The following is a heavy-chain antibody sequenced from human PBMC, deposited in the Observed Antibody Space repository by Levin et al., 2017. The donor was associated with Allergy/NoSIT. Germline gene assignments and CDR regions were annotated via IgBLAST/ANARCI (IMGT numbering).Heavy chain of an antibody. D-gene: IGHD3-10*01. CDR3: ARDSITMVRGVIGY. V-gene: IGHV3-21*01. J-gene: IGHJ4*02. Sequence: GESLKISCAASGFTFSSYSMNWVRQAPGKGLEWVSSISSSSSYIYYADSVKGRFTISRDNAKNSLYLQMNSLRAEDTAVYYCARDSITMVRGVIGYWGQGTLVTVSS. CDR1: GFTFSSYS. CDR2: ISSSSSYI.